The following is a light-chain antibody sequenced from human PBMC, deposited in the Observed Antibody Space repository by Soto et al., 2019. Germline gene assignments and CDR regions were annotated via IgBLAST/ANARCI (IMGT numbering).Light chain of an antibody. CDR3: QQYGSSPPT. CDR2: GAS. Sequence: EIALTQSPGTLSFSPGERATLSCRASQSVSSDYLAWYQQKPGQAPRLLIYGASSRATGIPDRFSGSGSGTDFTLTVSRLEPEDFAVFYCQQYGSSPPTFGQGTKVEIK. J-gene: IGKJ2*01. V-gene: IGKV3-20*01. CDR1: QSVSSDY.